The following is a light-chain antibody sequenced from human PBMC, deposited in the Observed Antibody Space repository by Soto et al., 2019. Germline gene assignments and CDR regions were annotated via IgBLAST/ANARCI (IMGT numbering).Light chain of an antibody. Sequence: ILITQSPATLSVSPGERATLSFRTSQSSSNNLAWFQQRPGQAPTLLIHGASTRATGLPDRFSGSGSGTEFTLTISSLQSEDFAVYYCQQYNDWPRTFGQGTKVDIK. CDR2: GAS. V-gene: IGKV3-15*01. CDR1: QSSSNN. J-gene: IGKJ1*01. CDR3: QQYNDWPRT.